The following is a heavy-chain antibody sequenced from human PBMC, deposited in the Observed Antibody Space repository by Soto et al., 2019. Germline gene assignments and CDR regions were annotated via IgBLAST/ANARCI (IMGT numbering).Heavy chain of an antibody. CDR3: ARVSSFGPGGFDY. D-gene: IGHD3-16*01. V-gene: IGHV6-1*01. J-gene: IGHJ4*02. CDR1: GDSVSSNSAA. Sequence: SQTLSLPCAISGDSVSSNSAAWTWIRQSPSRGLEWLGRTYYRSKWYNDYAVSVKSRITINPDTSKNQFSLQLNSVTPEDTAVYYCARVSSFGPGGFDYWGQGTLVTVSS. CDR2: TYYRSKWYN.